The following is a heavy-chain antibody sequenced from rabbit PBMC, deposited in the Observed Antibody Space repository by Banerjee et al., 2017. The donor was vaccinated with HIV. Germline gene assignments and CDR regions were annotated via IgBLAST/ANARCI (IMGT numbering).Heavy chain of an antibody. CDR3: ARLDGSAHGYWNL. CDR2: IVAGSVGST. J-gene: IGHJ4*01. D-gene: IGHD3-1*01. Sequence: QEQLEESGGRLVKPEGSLTLTCKASGIDFNSSYYMRWVRQAPGKGLEWIACIVAGSVGSTYYASWAKGRFTISKTSSTTVTLQMTSLTAADTATYFCARLDGSAHGYWNLWGPGTLVTVS. V-gene: IGHV1S45*01. CDR1: GIDFNSSYY.